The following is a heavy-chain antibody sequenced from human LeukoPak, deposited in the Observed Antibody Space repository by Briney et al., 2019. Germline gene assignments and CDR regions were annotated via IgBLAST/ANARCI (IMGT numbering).Heavy chain of an antibody. CDR3: AREGYYGSGSPPSLYFDY. D-gene: IGHD3-10*01. CDR1: GFTFRNYV. J-gene: IGHJ4*02. CDR2: TSSDLNVK. V-gene: IGHV3-30*09. Sequence: GGSLRLSCAASGFTFRNYVIHWVRQAPGKGLEWVAVTSSDLNVKLYADSVKGRFAISRDNSRSTLYLQMNSLRPEDTAIYYCAREGYYGSGSPPSLYFDYWGRGTLVTVSS.